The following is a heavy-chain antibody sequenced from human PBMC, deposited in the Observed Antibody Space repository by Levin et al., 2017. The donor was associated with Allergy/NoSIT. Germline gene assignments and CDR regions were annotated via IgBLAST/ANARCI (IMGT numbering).Heavy chain of an antibody. Sequence: SETLSLTCAVYGGSFSGYYWSWIRQPPGKWLEWIGEINHSGSTNYNPSLKSRVTISVDTSKNQFSLKLSTVTAADTAVYCCARRKGYSSSWYGGGLDYWGQGTLVTVSS. CDR2: INHSGST. D-gene: IGHD6-13*01. CDR3: ARRKGYSSSWYGGGLDY. J-gene: IGHJ4*02. CDR1: GGSFSGYY. V-gene: IGHV4-34*01.